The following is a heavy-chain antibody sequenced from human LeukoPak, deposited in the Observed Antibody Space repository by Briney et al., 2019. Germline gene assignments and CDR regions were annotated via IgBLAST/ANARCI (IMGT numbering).Heavy chain of an antibody. CDR2: IYSGGST. D-gene: IGHD2/OR15-2a*01. V-gene: IGHV3-53*01. CDR1: GFTVSSNY. Sequence: GGSLRLSCAASGFTVSSNYMSWVRQAPGKGLEWVSVIYSGGSTYYADSVKGRFTISRDNSKNTLYLQMNNLRAEDTAVYYCARAPPNIKYYYYYMDVWGKGTTVTTSS. CDR3: ARAPPNIKYYYYYMDV. J-gene: IGHJ6*03.